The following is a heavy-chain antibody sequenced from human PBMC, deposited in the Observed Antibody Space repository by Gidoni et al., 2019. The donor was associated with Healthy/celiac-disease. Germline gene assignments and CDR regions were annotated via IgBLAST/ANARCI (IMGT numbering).Heavy chain of an antibody. CDR3: ARLPIGDYIWGEGY. CDR2: IYYSGST. V-gene: IGHV4-39*01. D-gene: IGHD3-16*01. J-gene: IGHJ4*02. Sequence: QLQLQESGPGLVKPSETLSLTCTVPGGSISSSSYYWGWIRQPPGKGLEWIVSIYYSGSTYYNPSLKSRVTISVDTSKNQFSLKLSSVTAADTAVYYCARLPIGDYIWGEGYWGQGTLVTVSS. CDR1: GGSISSSSYY.